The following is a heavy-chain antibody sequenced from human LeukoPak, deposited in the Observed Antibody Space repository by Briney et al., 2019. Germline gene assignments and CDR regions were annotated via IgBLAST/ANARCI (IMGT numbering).Heavy chain of an antibody. V-gene: IGHV4-39*01. Sequence: PSETLSLTCTVSGGSISSSSYYWGWIRQPPGKGLEWIGSIYYSGSTYYNPSLKSRVTISVDTSKNQSSLKLSSVTAADTAVYYCARHNYDILTGPYYYYYYMDVWGKGTTVTVSS. CDR3: ARHNYDILTGPYYYYYYMDV. CDR2: IYYSGST. CDR1: GGSISSSSYY. J-gene: IGHJ6*03. D-gene: IGHD3-9*01.